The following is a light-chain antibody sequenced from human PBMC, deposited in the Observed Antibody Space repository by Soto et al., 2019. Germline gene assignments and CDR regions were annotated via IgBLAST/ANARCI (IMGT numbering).Light chain of an antibody. J-gene: IGKJ3*01. CDR1: QSISSY. CDR2: AAS. Sequence: DIQMTQSPSSLSASVGDRVTITCRASQSISSYLNWYQQKPGKAPKLLIYAASSLQSGVPSRFSGSGSGTDFTLTISSLQPEDFATYYCQQSYSTLVTFGPGPKWISN. V-gene: IGKV1-39*01. CDR3: QQSYSTLVT.